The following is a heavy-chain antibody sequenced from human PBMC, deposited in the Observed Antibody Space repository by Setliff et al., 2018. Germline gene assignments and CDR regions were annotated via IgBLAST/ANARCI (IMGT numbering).Heavy chain of an antibody. J-gene: IGHJ4*02. CDR1: GFTFTRYT. D-gene: IGHD3-22*01. CDR2: ISSDGSSK. Sequence: PVGSLRLSCAASGFTFTRYTMHWVRQAPGKGLEWVAVISSDGSSKNYADSLEGRFTISRDNSRNTLYLQMSGLRAEDTAVYYCARDAKIVVVHNPYYFDQWGQGTLVTVSS. V-gene: IGHV3-30*04. CDR3: ARDAKIVVVHNPYYFDQ.